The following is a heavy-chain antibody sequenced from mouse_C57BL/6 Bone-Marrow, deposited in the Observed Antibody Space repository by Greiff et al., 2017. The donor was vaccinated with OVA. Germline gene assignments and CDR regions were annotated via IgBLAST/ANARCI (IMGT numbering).Heavy chain of an antibody. J-gene: IGHJ3*01. CDR1: GFPITSGYY. V-gene: IGHV12-3*01. D-gene: IGHD4-1*01. Sequence: QLQESGPGLVTPSQSLFLTCSITGFPITSGYYWIWIRQSPAKPLEWMGYITHSGETFYNPSLQSPISITRETSKNQLFLQLNAVTTENTDMYYCAVELAWFAYWGQGTLVTVSA. CDR3: AVELAWFAY. CDR2: ITHSGET.